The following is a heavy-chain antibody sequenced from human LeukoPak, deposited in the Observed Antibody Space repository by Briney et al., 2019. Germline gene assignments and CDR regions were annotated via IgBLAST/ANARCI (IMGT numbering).Heavy chain of an antibody. Sequence: KPSETLSLTCTVSGGSISSSSYYWGWIRQPPGKGLEWIGSIYYSGSTYYNPSLKSRVTISVDTSKNQFSLKLSSVTAADTAVYYCARLLLWFGELLLGYFDYWGQGTLVTVSS. V-gene: IGHV4-39*01. D-gene: IGHD3-10*01. CDR1: GGSISSSSYY. CDR2: IYYSGST. CDR3: ARLLLWFGELLLGYFDY. J-gene: IGHJ4*02.